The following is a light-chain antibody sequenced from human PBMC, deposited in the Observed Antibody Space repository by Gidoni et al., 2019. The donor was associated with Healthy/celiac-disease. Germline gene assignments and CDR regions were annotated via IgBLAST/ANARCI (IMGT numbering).Light chain of an antibody. V-gene: IGKV3-11*01. CDR2: DAS. Sequence: EIVLTQSPATLSLSPGERATLSCRASQSVSSYLAWYQQKPGQAPRLLIYDASNRATSIPARFSGSGSGTDFTLTISSLEPEDFAVYYCQQRSNWPPSHTFGGGTKVEIK. CDR1: QSVSSY. CDR3: QQRSNWPPSHT. J-gene: IGKJ4*01.